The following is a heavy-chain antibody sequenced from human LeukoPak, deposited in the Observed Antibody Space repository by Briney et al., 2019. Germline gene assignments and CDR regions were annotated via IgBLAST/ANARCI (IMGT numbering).Heavy chain of an antibody. CDR3: AKVRYSGYDSPYYFDY. V-gene: IGHV3-23*01. D-gene: IGHD5-12*01. J-gene: IGHJ4*02. CDR2: ISGSGGST. Sequence: RTGGSLRPSCAASGFTFSSYAMSWVRQAPGKGLEWVSAISGSGGSTYYADSVKGRFTISRDNSKNTLYLQMNSLRAEDTAVYYCAKVRYSGYDSPYYFDYWGQGTLVTVSS. CDR1: GFTFSSYA.